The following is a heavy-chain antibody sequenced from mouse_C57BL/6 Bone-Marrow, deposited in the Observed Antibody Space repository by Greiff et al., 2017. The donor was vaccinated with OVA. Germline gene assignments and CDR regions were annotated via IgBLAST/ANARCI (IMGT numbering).Heavy chain of an antibody. J-gene: IGHJ2*01. V-gene: IGHV1-18*01. CDR2: INPTNGGT. D-gene: IGHD1-1*01. Sequence: EVHLVESGPELVKPGASVKIPCKASGYTFTDYNMDWVKQSHGTSLEWIGDINPTNGGTIYNQKFKGKATLTVDKSSSTAYMELRSLTSEDTAVYYCARCYGPYYFDYWGQGTTLTVSS. CDR3: ARCYGPYYFDY. CDR1: GYTFTDYN.